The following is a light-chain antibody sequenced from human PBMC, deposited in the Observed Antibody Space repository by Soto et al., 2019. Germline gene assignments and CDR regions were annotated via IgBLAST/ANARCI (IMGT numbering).Light chain of an antibody. CDR2: DVS. J-gene: IGLJ1*01. CDR1: SSDAGGYNY. Sequence: QSAPTQPRSVSGSPGQSVTISCTGTSSDAGGYNYVSWYQQHPGKAPKLMIYDVSKRPSGDPDRFSGSKSGNTASLTISGLQAEDEADYYCCSYAGSYTYVFGTGTKVTVL. CDR3: CSYAGSYTYV. V-gene: IGLV2-11*01.